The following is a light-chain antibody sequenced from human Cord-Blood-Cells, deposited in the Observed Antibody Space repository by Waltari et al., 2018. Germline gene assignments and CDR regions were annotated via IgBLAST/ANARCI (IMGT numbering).Light chain of an antibody. CDR1: SSDVGGYNY. V-gene: IGLV2-14*01. CDR3: SSYTSSSTWV. J-gene: IGLJ3*02. Sequence: QSALTQPASVSGSPGQSITLPCPGTSSDVGGYNYVPWYQQHPGKAPKLMIYDVSNRPSGVSNRFSGSKSGNTASRTISGLQAEDEADYYCSSYTSSSTWVFGGGTKLTVL. CDR2: DVS.